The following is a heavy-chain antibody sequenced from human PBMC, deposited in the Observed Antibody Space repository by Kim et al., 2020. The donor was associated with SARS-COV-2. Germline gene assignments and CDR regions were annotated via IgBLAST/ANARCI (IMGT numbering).Heavy chain of an antibody. CDR2: IKSKTDGGTT. Sequence: GGSLRLSCAASGFTFSNAWMSWVRQAPGKGLEWVGRIKSKTDGGTTDYAAPVKGRFTISRDDSKNTLYLQMNSLETEDTAVYYCTKYSSGWYGGYFQHWGQGTLVTVSS. CDR1: GFTFSNAW. CDR3: TKYSSGWYGGYFQH. V-gene: IGHV3-15*01. D-gene: IGHD6-19*01. J-gene: IGHJ1*01.